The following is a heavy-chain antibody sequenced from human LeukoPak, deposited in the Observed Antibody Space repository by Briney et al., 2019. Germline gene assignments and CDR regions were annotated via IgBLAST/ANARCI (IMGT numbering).Heavy chain of an antibody. CDR2: IYYSGST. CDR3: ARGRGSGWYDWALDI. Sequence: SEALSLTCTVSGGSLSSYYWSWIRQPPGRGLEWIGHIYYSGSTNYNPSLKSRVTISVDTSKNQFSLKLSSVTAADTAVYYCARGRGSGWYDWALDIWGQGTMVTVSS. V-gene: IGHV4-59*01. CDR1: GGSLSSYY. D-gene: IGHD6-19*01. J-gene: IGHJ3*02.